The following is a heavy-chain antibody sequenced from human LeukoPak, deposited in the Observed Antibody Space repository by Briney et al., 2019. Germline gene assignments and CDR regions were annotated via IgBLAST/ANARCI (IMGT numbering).Heavy chain of an antibody. D-gene: IGHD3-16*02. CDR3: ARGSMHIYHLYTDY. J-gene: IGHJ4*02. CDR1: GFTFSSYG. CDR2: IWYDGSER. V-gene: IGHV3-33*01. Sequence: VRSLRLSCAASGFTFSSYGMRWGRQAPGKGREWVAAIWYDGSERYYVDSVKGRFTISRDNAKNSLFLQLSSLRVEDTAVYYCARGSMHIYHLYTDYWGQGTLVTVSS.